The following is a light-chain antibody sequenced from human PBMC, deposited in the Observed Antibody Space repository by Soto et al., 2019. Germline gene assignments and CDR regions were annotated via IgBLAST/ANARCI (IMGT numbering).Light chain of an antibody. CDR3: KQRQSWPWT. CDR2: DTS. V-gene: IGKV3-11*01. CDR1: QSVSPY. J-gene: IGKJ1*01. Sequence: EIVLTQSPATLSLSPGERATLSCRASQSVSPYLAWYQQRPGQAPRLLIYDTSNRATGIPARFSGSVSGTDCTLTISGLAPEDFAVYYCKQRQSWPWTFGQGTKVEIK.